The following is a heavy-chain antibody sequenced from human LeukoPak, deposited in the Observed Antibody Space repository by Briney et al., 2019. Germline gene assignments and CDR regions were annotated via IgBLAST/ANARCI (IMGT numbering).Heavy chain of an antibody. V-gene: IGHV1-8*01. CDR1: GYTFTSYD. CDR3: ARGVGRGSGSYFGRGFSRFYYYYMDV. D-gene: IGHD3-10*01. J-gene: IGHJ6*03. Sequence: ASVKVSGKASGYTFTSYDINWVRQATGQGLEWMGWMNPNSGNTGYAQKFQGRVTMTRNTSISTAYMELSSLRSEDTAVYYCARGVGRGSGSYFGRGFSRFYYYYMDVWGKGTTVTISS. CDR2: MNPNSGNT.